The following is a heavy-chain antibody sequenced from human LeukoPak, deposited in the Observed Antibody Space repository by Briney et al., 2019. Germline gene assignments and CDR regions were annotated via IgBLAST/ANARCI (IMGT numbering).Heavy chain of an antibody. J-gene: IGHJ4*02. Sequence: ASVKVSCKASGYTFTGSYMHWARQAPGQGLEWMGWINPNRGGTNYAQNFQGRVTMTRDTSISTAYMELSRLRSDDTAVYYCARGRITEFYDTSAYYRGDYFDYWGQGTLVTVSS. V-gene: IGHV1-2*02. D-gene: IGHD3-22*01. CDR3: ARGRITEFYDTSAYYRGDYFDY. CDR2: INPNRGGT. CDR1: GYTFTGSY.